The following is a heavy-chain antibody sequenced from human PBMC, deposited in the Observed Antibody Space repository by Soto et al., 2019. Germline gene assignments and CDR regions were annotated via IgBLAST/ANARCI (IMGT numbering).Heavy chain of an antibody. Sequence: QVQLQESGPGLVKPSETLSLTCTVSGCSTSSNYWSWIRQPAGKGLACFRRIYTSGSTNYNPSLKCRVSTTLYTSKTHFRLEQGTLAVAATAVYYCARGTITMVRGVVVGSTCDPWGEGALVPLSP. D-gene: IGHD3-10*01. CDR1: GCSTSSNY. CDR2: IYTSGST. CDR3: ARGTITMVRGVVVGSTCDP. V-gene: IGHV4-4*07. J-gene: IGHJ5*02.